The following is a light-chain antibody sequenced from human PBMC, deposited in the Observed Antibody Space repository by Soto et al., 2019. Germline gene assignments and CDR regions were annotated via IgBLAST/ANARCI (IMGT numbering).Light chain of an antibody. V-gene: IGKV3-15*01. Sequence: EIVMTQSPATLSVSPGERATLSCRASQSVSSNLAWYQQKPGQAPRLLIYGASTRATGIPARFSGSGSGTEFPLTISSLQSTDVAVYYCQQYNNSPPYTFGQGTKMEIK. J-gene: IGKJ2*01. CDR2: GAS. CDR1: QSVSSN. CDR3: QQYNNSPPYT.